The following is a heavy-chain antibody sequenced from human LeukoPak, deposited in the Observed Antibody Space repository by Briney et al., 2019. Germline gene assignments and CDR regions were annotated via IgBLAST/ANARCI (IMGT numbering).Heavy chain of an antibody. CDR2: INQDGSQK. J-gene: IGHJ4*02. V-gene: IGHV3-7*03. CDR1: GFTFGSCW. CDR3: AKTRSSGWYVFDY. Sequence: GGSLRLSCAASGFTFGSCWMNWVRQTPGKGLEWVANINQDGSQKFYVDSVKGRFTISRDNANNSLYLQMNSLRAEDTAVYYCAKTRSSGWYVFDYWGQGTLVTVSS. D-gene: IGHD6-19*01.